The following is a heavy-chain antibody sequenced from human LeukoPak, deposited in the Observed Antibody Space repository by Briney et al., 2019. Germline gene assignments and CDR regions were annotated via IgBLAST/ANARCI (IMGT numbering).Heavy chain of an antibody. Sequence: SETQSLTCTVSGGSISSYYWSWIRQPPGKGLEWIGYIYYSESTNYNPSLKSRVTISVDTSKNQFSLKLSSVTAADTAVYYCARVPGDYGLDYWGQGTLVTVSS. CDR3: ARVPGDYGLDY. CDR2: IYYSEST. CDR1: GGSISSYY. V-gene: IGHV4-59*01. J-gene: IGHJ4*02. D-gene: IGHD4-17*01.